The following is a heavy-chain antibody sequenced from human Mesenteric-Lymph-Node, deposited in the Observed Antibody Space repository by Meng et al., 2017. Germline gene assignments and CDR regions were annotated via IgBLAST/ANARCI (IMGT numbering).Heavy chain of an antibody. Sequence: GESLKISCAASGFTFSNYGMHWVRQAPGKGLEWVAVIWYDGTNKFYADSVKGRFTISRDNSKNTLSLQMNSVRADDTSVYYCARGASISDIIRWYFDLWGRGTLVTVSS. V-gene: IGHV3-33*01. J-gene: IGHJ2*01. CDR2: IWYDGTNK. CDR3: ARGASISDIIRWYFDL. CDR1: GFTFSNYG. D-gene: IGHD2-21*01.